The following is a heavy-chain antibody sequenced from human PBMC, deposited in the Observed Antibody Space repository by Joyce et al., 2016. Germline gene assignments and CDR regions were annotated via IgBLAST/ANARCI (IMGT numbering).Heavy chain of an antibody. D-gene: IGHD3-3*02. CDR1: GFTVSGNY. CDR2: IESGGSK. CDR3: ASQYQHRYYYYGMDV. Sequence: EVQLVESGGGLIQPGGSLRLSCAASGFTVSGNYLRWVRQAPGKGLEWVSVIESGGSKYYADSVKGRFTISRDNSKNTLDLQMNSLRAEDTAVYYCASQYQHRYYYYGMDVWGQGTTVTVSS. J-gene: IGHJ6*02. V-gene: IGHV3-53*01.